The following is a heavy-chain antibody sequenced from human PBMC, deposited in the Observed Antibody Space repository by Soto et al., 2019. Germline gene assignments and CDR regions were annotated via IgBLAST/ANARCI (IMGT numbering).Heavy chain of an antibody. V-gene: IGHV1-58*01. Sequence: SVKVSCKASGFTFTSSAVQWVRQARGQRLEWIGWIVVGSGNTNYAQKFQERVTITRDMSTSTAYMELSSLRSEDTAVYYCAARANSGWQTDFDYWGQGTLVTVSS. CDR1: GFTFTSSA. J-gene: IGHJ4*02. CDR3: AARANSGWQTDFDY. D-gene: IGHD6-19*01. CDR2: IVVGSGNT.